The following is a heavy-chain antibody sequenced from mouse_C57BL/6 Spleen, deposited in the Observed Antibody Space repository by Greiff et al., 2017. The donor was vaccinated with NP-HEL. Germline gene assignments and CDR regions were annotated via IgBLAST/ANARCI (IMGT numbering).Heavy chain of an antibody. D-gene: IGHD2-4*01. CDR2: IDPSDSYS. V-gene: IGHV1-50*01. Sequence: QVQLQQPGAELVQPGASVKLSCKASGYTFTSYWMQWVKQRPGQGLEWIGEIDPSDSYSNYNQKFKGKATLTVDTSASTAYMQLSSLASEDYSVYYCARRRDHDDYFHAMDDWGQGTSVTVSS. CDR3: ARRRDHDDYFHAMDD. CDR1: GYTFTSYW. J-gene: IGHJ4*01.